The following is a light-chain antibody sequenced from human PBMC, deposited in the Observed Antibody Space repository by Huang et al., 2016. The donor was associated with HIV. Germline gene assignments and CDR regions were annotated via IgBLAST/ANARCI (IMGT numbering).Light chain of an antibody. Sequence: VMTQSPDTLSVSPGERDTLYCRASQYVSSNLAWYQQKPGQAPRLLVYGASTRVIDIPARFSGSGSGTEFTLTISSLQSEDSAVYYCQQYNNWPRTFGQGTKLEIK. V-gene: IGKV3-15*01. CDR3: QQYNNWPRT. J-gene: IGKJ2*01. CDR1: QYVSSN. CDR2: GAS.